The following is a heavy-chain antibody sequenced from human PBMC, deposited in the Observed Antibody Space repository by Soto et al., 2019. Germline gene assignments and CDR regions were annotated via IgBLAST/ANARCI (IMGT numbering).Heavy chain of an antibody. CDR1: GYTFTSYG. V-gene: IGHV1-18*01. CDR2: INAYNGNT. J-gene: IGHJ5*02. Sequence: QVQLVQAGAEVKKPGASVKVSCKASGYTFTSYGISWVRQAPGQGLEWMGWINAYNGNTNYAQKLQGRVTMTTGTTTSTAYMELRSLGSDATAVYYCARVVPPFDPWGQGNLVTVSS. CDR3: ARVVPPFDP. D-gene: IGHD2-8*01.